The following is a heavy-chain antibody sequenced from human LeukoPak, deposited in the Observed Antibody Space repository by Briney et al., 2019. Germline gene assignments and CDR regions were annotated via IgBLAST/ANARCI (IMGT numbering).Heavy chain of an antibody. Sequence: GGSLRLSCAASGFTFSSYSMNWVRQAPGKGLEWVSSISSSSSYIYYADSVKGRFTISRDNAKNSLYLQMNSLRAEDTAVYYCARDRGYSYGLVMDVWGKGTTVTVSS. CDR3: ARDRGYSYGLVMDV. CDR1: GFTFSSYS. CDR2: ISSSSSYI. V-gene: IGHV3-21*01. J-gene: IGHJ6*04. D-gene: IGHD5-18*01.